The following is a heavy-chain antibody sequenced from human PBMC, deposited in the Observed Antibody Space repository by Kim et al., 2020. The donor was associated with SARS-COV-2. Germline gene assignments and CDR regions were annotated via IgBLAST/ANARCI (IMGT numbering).Heavy chain of an antibody. Sequence: GGSLRLSCTASGFTFSNCAMSWVRQAPGKGLEWLALISGDTTYTQYAHSVRGRFTISRDNSNNILFLELNSLRAEDTAVYYCAKSAGTDGHAVDQFDSWGQGTLVTVSS. D-gene: IGHD2-8*01. CDR2: ISGDTTYT. V-gene: IGHV3-23*01. CDR3: AKSAGTDGHAVDQFDS. CDR1: GFTFSNCA. J-gene: IGHJ4*02.